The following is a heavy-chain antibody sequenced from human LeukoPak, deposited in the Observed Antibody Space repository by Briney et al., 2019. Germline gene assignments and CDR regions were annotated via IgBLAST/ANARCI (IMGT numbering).Heavy chain of an antibody. Sequence: PGGSLRLSCAASGFTFSSCGMHWVRQAPGKGLEWVAVVWFDVSDRYYANSVRGRFTISRDNSKNTVYLEMNSLRAEDTAVYYCARERVVRGNSGYDFDYWGQGTLVTVS. V-gene: IGHV3-33*01. D-gene: IGHD5-12*01. CDR2: VWFDVSDR. J-gene: IGHJ4*02. CDR3: ARERVVRGNSGYDFDY. CDR1: GFTFSSCG.